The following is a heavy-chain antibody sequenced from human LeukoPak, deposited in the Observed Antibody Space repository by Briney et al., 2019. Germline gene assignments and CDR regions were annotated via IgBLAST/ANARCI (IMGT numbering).Heavy chain of an antibody. V-gene: IGHV1-69*01. J-gene: IGHJ4*02. Sequence: SVKVSCKASGGTFSSYAISWVRQAPGQGLEWMGGIIPIFGTANYAQKFQGRVTITADESTRTAYMELSSLRSEDTAVYYCARYWYYYDSSGYYYDYWGQGTLVTVSS. CDR1: GGTFSSYA. D-gene: IGHD3-22*01. CDR3: ARYWYYYDSSGYYYDY. CDR2: IIPIFGTA.